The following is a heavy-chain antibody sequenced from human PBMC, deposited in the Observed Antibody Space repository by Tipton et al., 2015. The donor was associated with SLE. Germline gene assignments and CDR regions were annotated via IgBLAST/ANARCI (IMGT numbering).Heavy chain of an antibody. V-gene: IGHV4-4*07. Sequence: LRLSCTISGGSISSYYWSWIRQPAGKGLEWIGRVYNNGAATYNPSLKSRVTMSVDTSKNHFSLKLISVTAADTAVYYCAREFLNPVTTVHYYFDLWGRGTLVTVSS. D-gene: IGHD4-11*01. CDR2: VYNNGAA. CDR3: AREFLNPVTTVHYYFDL. J-gene: IGHJ2*01. CDR1: GGSISSYY.